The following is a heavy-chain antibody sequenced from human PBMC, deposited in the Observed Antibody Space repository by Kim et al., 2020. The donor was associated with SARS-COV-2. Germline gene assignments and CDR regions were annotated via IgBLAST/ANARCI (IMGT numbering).Heavy chain of an antibody. CDR2: ISGSGGST. D-gene: IGHD3-10*01. CDR3: AKDQRSRQQRGVLFDY. CDR1: GFTFSSYA. Sequence: GGSLRLSCAASGFTFSSYAMSWVRQAPGKGLEWVSAISGSGGSTYYADSVKGRFTISRDNSKNTLYLQMNSLRAEDTAVYYCAKDQRSRQQRGVLFDYWGQGTLVTVSS. V-gene: IGHV3-23*01. J-gene: IGHJ4*02.